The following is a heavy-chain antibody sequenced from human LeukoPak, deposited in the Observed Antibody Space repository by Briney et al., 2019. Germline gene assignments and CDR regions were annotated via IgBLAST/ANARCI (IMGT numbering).Heavy chain of an antibody. CDR1: GGTFSSYA. CDR3: ARESRRERIVVVPAANDAFDI. Sequence: SVKVSCKASGGTFSSYAISWVRQAPGQGLEWMGGIIPIFGTANYAQKFQGRVTITADESTSTAYMELSSLRSEDTAVYYCARESRRERIVVVPAANDAFDIWGQGAMVTVSS. J-gene: IGHJ3*02. D-gene: IGHD2-2*01. CDR2: IIPIFGTA. V-gene: IGHV1-69*01.